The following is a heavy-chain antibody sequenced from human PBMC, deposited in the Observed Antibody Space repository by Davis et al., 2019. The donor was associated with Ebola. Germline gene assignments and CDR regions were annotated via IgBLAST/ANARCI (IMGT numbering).Heavy chain of an antibody. D-gene: IGHD3-10*01. Sequence: MPSETLSLTCAVYGGSFSAYYWSWIRQPPGKGLEWIGEINHSGSTNYNPSLKSRVTISVDTSKNQFSLKLSSVTAADTAVYYCARSRWFRGRDAFDIWGQGTMATVSS. J-gene: IGHJ3*02. CDR3: ARSRWFRGRDAFDI. CDR1: GGSFSAYY. V-gene: IGHV4-34*01. CDR2: INHSGST.